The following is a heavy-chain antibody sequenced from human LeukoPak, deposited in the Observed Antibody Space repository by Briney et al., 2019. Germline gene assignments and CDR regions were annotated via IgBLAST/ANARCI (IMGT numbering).Heavy chain of an antibody. D-gene: IGHD2-21*01. J-gene: IGHJ4*02. CDR3: VKDDGTYYFDS. Sequence: AGGSLRLSCKAPGFTFGSYGMHWVRQAPGKGLQWVAFTRYDGSNKDYADFVNGRFTISRDNSEDMLYLEMNSLSPEDTAVYYCVKDDGTYYFDSWGRGTLVTVST. CDR2: TRYDGSNK. V-gene: IGHV3-30*02. CDR1: GFTFGSYG.